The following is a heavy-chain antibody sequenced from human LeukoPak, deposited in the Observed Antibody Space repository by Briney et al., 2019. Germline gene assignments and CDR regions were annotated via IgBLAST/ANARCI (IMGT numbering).Heavy chain of an antibody. CDR3: ARDSYGDYSAFDY. CDR2: INWNGGST. V-gene: IGHV3-20*04. D-gene: IGHD4-17*01. CDR1: GLTVSSNY. J-gene: IGHJ4*02. Sequence: GGSLRLSCAASGLTVSSNYMNWVRQAPGKGLEWVSGINWNGGSTGYADSVKGRFTISRDNAKNSLYLQMNSLRAEDTALYYCARDSYGDYSAFDYWGQGTLVTVSS.